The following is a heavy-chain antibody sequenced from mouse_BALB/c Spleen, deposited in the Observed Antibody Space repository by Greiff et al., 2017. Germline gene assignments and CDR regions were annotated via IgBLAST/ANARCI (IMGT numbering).Heavy chain of an antibody. Sequence: EVQLQQSGAELVKPGASVKLSCTASGFNIKDTYMHWVKQRPEQGLEWIGRIDPANGNTKYDPKFQGKATITADTSSNTAYLQLSSLTSEDTAVYYCARSGYCGSRYFDVWGAGTTVTVSS. D-gene: IGHD1-1*01. CDR1: GFNIKDTY. J-gene: IGHJ1*01. CDR2: IDPANGNT. CDR3: ARSGYCGSRYFDV. V-gene: IGHV14-3*02.